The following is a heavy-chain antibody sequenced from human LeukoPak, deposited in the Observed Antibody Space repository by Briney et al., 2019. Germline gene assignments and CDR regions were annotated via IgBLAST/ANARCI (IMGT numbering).Heavy chain of an antibody. CDR2: IVVGSGNT. V-gene: IGHV1-58*02. Sequence: ASVKVSCKASGFTFTSSAMQWVRQARGQRPEWIGWIVVGSGNTNYAQKFQERVTITRDMSTSTAYMELSSLRSEDTAVYYCARKVRDGYNLGAFDIWGQGTMVTVSS. CDR1: GFTFTSSA. J-gene: IGHJ3*02. D-gene: IGHD5-24*01. CDR3: ARKVRDGYNLGAFDI.